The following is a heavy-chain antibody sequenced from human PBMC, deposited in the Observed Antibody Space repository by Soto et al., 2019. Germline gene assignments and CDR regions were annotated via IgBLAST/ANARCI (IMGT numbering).Heavy chain of an antibody. D-gene: IGHD2-15*01. CDR1: GASMSSGSYY. J-gene: IGHJ4*02. V-gene: IGHV4-31*03. CDR2: IHYTGST. Sequence: QVQLQEWGPGMVKPSQTLSLTCSVSGASMSSGSYYWNWIRHLPGKGLEWIGYIHYTGSTYYNPCLRSRVTISVDTSKNQFFLKLSYVTAADTAVYYCASDDRSENSGALWRAGHFDTWGQGSLVTVSS. CDR3: ASDDRSENSGALWRAGHFDT.